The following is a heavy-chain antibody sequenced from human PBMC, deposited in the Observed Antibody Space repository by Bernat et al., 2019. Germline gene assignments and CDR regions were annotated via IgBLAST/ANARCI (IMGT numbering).Heavy chain of an antibody. V-gene: IGHV3-30*01. CDR3: ARDSVGDFWSASRVDV. J-gene: IGHJ6*04. D-gene: IGHD3-3*01. Sequence: QVQLVESGGGVVQPGRSLRLSCTASGFTFSSHAMHWVRQAPGKGLEWVALISYDARRTFYADSVKGRLTISRDNSNNILYLQMNSLRAEDTALYYCARDSVGDFWSASRVDVWGKGTTVTVSS. CDR1: GFTFSSHA. CDR2: ISYDARRT.